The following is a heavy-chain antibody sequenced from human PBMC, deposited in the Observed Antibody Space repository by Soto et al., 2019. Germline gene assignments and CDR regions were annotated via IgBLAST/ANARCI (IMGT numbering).Heavy chain of an antibody. D-gene: IGHD3-22*01. CDR2: IISSGSTI. CDR3: ARVLDYYYSSGYRFYYYHYGMDV. V-gene: IGHV3-48*03. J-gene: IGHJ6*01. CDR1: GFNFRSYE. Sequence: GALRLSRAASGFNFRSYELNRVRQAPGKVLEWVSYIISSGSTIYYSDSVKSRFTHSRDNAKNSLYLQMNSLGAEDTADYYCARVLDYYYSSGYRFYYYHYGMDVWGQGTTVTVSS.